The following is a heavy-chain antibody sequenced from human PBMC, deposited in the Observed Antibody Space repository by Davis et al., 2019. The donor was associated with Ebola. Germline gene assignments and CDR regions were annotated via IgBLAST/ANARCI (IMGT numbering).Heavy chain of an antibody. V-gene: IGHV3-21*01. J-gene: IGHJ6*04. CDR2: ISSSSSYI. D-gene: IGHD6-13*01. CDR1: GFTFSNSA. CDR3: ARDGIATFGKVKYYYGMDV. Sequence: GESLKISCAASGFTFSNSAMSWVRQAPGKGLEWVSSISSSSSYIYYADSVKGRFTISRDNAKNTLYLQMNSLRVEDTAVYYCARDGIATFGKVKYYYGMDVWGKGTTVTVSS.